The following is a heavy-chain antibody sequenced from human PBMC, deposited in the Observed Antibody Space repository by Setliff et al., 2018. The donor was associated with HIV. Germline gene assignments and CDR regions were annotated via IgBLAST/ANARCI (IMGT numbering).Heavy chain of an antibody. J-gene: IGHJ1*01. CDR3: AGVNYYDASGLRAEYFQL. CDR1: GASINSYF. CDR2: IYYTGST. V-gene: IGHV4-59*01. Sequence: SETLSLTCTVSGASINSYFWSWIRQPPGKGPEWLGYIYYTGSTNYNPALESRITMSVDTSKNQFSLTLKSVTAADTGVYYGAGVNYYDASGLRAEYFQLWGQGTQVTVSS. D-gene: IGHD3-22*01.